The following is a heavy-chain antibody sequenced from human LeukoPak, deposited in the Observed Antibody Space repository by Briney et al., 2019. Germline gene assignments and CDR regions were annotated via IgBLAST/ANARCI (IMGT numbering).Heavy chain of an antibody. V-gene: IGHV3-21*01. D-gene: IGHD2-15*01. J-gene: IGHJ3*02. CDR1: GFTFSSYS. Sequence: GGSLRLSCAASGFTFSSYSMSWVRQAPGKGLEWVASISGSSSYIYYADSVKGRFTISRYNTKNSLYLQMNSLRAADTAVYYCARDQGLHCSGGSCTAFDIWGQGTVVTVSA. CDR3: ARDQGLHCSGGSCTAFDI. CDR2: ISGSSSYI.